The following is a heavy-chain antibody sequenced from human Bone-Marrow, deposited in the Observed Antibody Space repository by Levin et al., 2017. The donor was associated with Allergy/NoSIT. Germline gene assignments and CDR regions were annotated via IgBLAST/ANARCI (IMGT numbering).Heavy chain of an antibody. J-gene: IGHJ4*02. CDR1: GFTFSDYA. D-gene: IGHD3-22*01. CDR2: ISGSASGT. V-gene: IGHV3-23*01. CDR3: AKLLALGFSYETSDFGSY. Sequence: PGGSLRLSCAASGFTFSDYAMSWVRQAPGKGLEWVSSISGSASGTYYTDSVRDRFTISRDNSRNTLFLQMNSLRAEDTAVYYCAKLLALGFSYETSDFGSYWGQGTPVTVSS.